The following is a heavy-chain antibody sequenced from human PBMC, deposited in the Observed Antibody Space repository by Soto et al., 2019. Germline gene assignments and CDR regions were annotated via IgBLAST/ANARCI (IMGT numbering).Heavy chain of an antibody. CDR2: ISYDGSNK. Sequence: GGSLRLSCAASGFTFSSYAMHWVRQAPGKGLEWVAVISYDGSNKYYADSVKGRFTISRDNSKNTLYLQMNSLRAEDTAVYYCARVGYSSSSALDYWRQGTLVTVSS. V-gene: IGHV3-30-3*01. CDR1: GFTFSSYA. CDR3: ARVGYSSSSALDY. J-gene: IGHJ4*02. D-gene: IGHD6-6*01.